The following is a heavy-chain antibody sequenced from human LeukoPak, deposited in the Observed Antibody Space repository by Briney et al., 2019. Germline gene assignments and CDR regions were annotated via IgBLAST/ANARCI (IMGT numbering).Heavy chain of an antibody. CDR3: TSRPSSIAARDAGAGPRFDY. CDR2: IRSKANSYAT. J-gene: IGHJ4*02. Sequence: GGSLRLSCAASGFTFSGSAMHWVRQASGKGLEWVGRIRSKANSYATAYAASVKGRFTIYRDDSKNTAYLQMNSLKTEDTAVYYCTSRPSSIAARDAGAGPRFDYWGQGTLVTVSS. V-gene: IGHV3-73*01. CDR1: GFTFSGSA. D-gene: IGHD6-6*01.